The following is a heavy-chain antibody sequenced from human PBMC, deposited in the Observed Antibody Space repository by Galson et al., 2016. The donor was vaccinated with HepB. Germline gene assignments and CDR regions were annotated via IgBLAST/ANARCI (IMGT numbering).Heavy chain of an antibody. V-gene: IGHV4-38-2*02. Sequence: SETLSLTCAVSGYSINSGYYWGWIRQPPGKGLEWIGSVYHSGSTYYNPSLKSRVTISVETSKNQFSLKLTSVTAADTAVYYCVRDELRGTYSSSWYGSGPRWFDPWGQGTLVTVSS. D-gene: IGHD6-13*01. CDR1: GYSINSGYY. J-gene: IGHJ5*02. CDR2: VYHSGST. CDR3: VRDELRGTYSSSWYGSGPRWFDP.